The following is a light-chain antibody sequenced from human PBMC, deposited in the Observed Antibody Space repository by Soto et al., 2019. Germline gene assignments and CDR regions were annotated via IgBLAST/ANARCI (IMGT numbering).Light chain of an antibody. CDR2: DSS. Sequence: VLTQPPATLSLSPGERATLSCRASQRVSSYLAWYQQKPGQAPRLLIYDSSKRATGIPARFNGSGSETDFTLTISILEPEDSAVYYCQHRSLFGGGTQVEIK. J-gene: IGKJ4*01. CDR1: QRVSSY. V-gene: IGKV3-11*01. CDR3: QHRSL.